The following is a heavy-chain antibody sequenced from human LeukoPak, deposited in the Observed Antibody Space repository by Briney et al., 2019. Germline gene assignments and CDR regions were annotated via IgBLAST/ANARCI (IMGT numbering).Heavy chain of an antibody. CDR3: AREPSGYGDGVDY. CDR1: GYTFTCYY. V-gene: IGHV1-2*02. CDR2: INPNSGGT. J-gene: IGHJ4*02. Sequence: ASVKVSCKASGYTFTCYYMHWVRQAPGQGLEWRGWINPNSGGTNYAQKFQGRVTMTPDPSISTAYMELSRLRSDDTAVYYCAREPSGYGDGVDYWGQGTLVTVSS. D-gene: IGHD5-12*01.